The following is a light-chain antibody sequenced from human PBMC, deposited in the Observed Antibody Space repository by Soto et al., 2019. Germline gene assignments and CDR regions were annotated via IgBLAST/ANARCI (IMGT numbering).Light chain of an antibody. Sequence: QSALTQPPSASGSPGQSVTISCTGTSSDVGAYKYVSWYQQYPGKAPKLMIYEVTKRPSGVPDRFSGYKSGNTASLTVSGIQAEDEDDYYCTSYVGNDIWVFGGGTKVTVL. J-gene: IGLJ3*02. V-gene: IGLV2-8*01. CDR2: EVT. CDR1: SSDVGAYKY. CDR3: TSYVGNDIWV.